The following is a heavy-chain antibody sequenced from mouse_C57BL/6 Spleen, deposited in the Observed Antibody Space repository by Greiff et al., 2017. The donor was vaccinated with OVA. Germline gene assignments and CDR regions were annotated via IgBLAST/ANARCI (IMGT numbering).Heavy chain of an antibody. CDR3: ARWLPGCIDV. CDR2: IYPSDSET. V-gene: IGHV1-52*01. Sequence: QVQLQQSGAELVRPGSSVKLSCKASGYTFTSYWMHWVKQRPIQGLEWIGNIYPSDSETHYNQKFKDKATLTVDKSSSTAYMQLSSLTSEDSAVYYCARWLPGCIDVWGKGTTVTVSS. J-gene: IGHJ1*03. CDR1: GYTFTSYW. D-gene: IGHD2-2*01.